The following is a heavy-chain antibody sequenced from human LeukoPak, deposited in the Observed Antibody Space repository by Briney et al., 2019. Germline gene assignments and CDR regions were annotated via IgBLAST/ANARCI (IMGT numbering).Heavy chain of an antibody. CDR2: INWNGDST. V-gene: IGHV3-20*04. D-gene: IGHD4-11*01. Sequence: GGSLRLSCAASGFTVGSNYMSWVRQAPGKGLQWVSAINWNGDSTSYADSVKGRFTISRDNAKNSLYLQMNSLRAEDTALYYCAREKVTTDNYYYMDVWGKGTTVTVSS. J-gene: IGHJ6*03. CDR3: AREKVTTDNYYYMDV. CDR1: GFTVGSNY.